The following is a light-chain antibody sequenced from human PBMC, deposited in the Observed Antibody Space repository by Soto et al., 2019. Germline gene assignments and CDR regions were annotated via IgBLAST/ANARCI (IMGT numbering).Light chain of an antibody. CDR3: QQSYRTPYT. CDR2: AAS. Sequence: DLQMTQSQSSLSASIGDRVTITCRASQSSSNYLNWYQQKPGKAPKLLIYAASSLQSGVPSRFSGSGSGTDFTLTINSLQPEDLATYYCQQSYRTPYTFGQGTKLEIK. J-gene: IGKJ2*01. V-gene: IGKV1-39*01. CDR1: QSSSNY.